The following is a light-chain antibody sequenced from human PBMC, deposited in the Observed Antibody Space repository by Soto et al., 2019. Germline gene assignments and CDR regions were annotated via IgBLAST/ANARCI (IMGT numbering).Light chain of an antibody. V-gene: IGLV2-11*01. CDR1: SSDVGGFDY. CDR2: DVS. J-gene: IGLJ2*01. CDR3: CSYAGNFL. Sequence: QSALTQPRSVSGSPGQSVTISCTGTSSDVGGFDYVSWYQQLPDKAPKLIIYDVSKRPSGVPDRFFGSKSGNTDSLTIAGLQDEDEADYSCCSYAGNFLFGGGTKLNVL.